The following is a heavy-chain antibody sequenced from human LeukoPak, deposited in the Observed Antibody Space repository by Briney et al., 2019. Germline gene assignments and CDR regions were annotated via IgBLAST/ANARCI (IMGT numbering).Heavy chain of an antibody. Sequence: PSETLSLTCTVSGGSLSSYFWNWIRQPAGKGLEWIGRIYPSGSTNYSPSLKSRVTMSRDTSTNQFFLTLNSMTAADTAVYYCARGWEANLDVWGKGTTVTVSS. V-gene: IGHV4-4*07. D-gene: IGHD1-26*01. CDR2: IYPSGST. CDR3: ARGWEANLDV. J-gene: IGHJ6*04. CDR1: GGSLSSYF.